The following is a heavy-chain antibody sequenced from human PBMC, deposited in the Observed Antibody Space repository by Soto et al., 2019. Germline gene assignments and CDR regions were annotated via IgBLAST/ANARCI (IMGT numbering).Heavy chain of an antibody. J-gene: IGHJ6*02. D-gene: IGHD1-26*01. CDR1: GFTFSSYW. CDR3: ARDIWFSGSYYYYYGMDV. Sequence: GGSLRLSCAASGFTFSSYWMSWVRQAPGKGLEWVANIKQDGSEKYYVDSVKGRFTISRDNAKNSLYLQMNSLRAEDTAVYYCARDIWFSGSYYYYYGMDVWGQGTTVTVSS. CDR2: IKQDGSEK. V-gene: IGHV3-7*01.